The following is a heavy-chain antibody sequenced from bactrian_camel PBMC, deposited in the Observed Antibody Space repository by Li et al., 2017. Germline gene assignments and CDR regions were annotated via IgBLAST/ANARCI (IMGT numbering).Heavy chain of an antibody. Sequence: HVQLVESGGGSVQAGGSLRLSCSLTGYTYSGSGYCMGWFRQAPGRERETVAFMSQDGSTIYGDSVKGRLTISQDNDKNILYLQMNDLKPEDAGMYYCAAATGCTAGGMFHGKHYWGQGTQVTVS. CDR3: AAATGCTAGGMFHGKHY. V-gene: IGHV3S57*01. J-gene: IGHJ4*01. CDR2: MSQDGST. CDR1: GYTYSGSGYC. D-gene: IGHD7*01.